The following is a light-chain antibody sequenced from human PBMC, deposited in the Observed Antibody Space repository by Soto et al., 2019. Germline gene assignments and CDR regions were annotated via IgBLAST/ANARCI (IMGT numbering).Light chain of an antibody. CDR2: AAS. Sequence: AIRMTQSPSSLSASTGDRVTITCRASQGISSYLAWYQQKPGKAPKLLIYAASTLQSGVPSRFSGSGSGTDFTLTISCLQFEDFATYYCQQYYSYLWTFGQGTKVEIK. CDR1: QGISSY. J-gene: IGKJ1*01. CDR3: QQYYSYLWT. V-gene: IGKV1-8*01.